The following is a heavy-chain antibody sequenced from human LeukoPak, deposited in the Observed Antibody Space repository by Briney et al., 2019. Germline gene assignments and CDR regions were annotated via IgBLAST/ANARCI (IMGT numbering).Heavy chain of an antibody. D-gene: IGHD3-10*01. J-gene: IGHJ4*02. CDR1: GFTFSSYG. Sequence: GRSLRLSCAASGFTFSSYGMHWVRQAPGKGLEWVAVIPYDGSNKYYADSVKGRFTISRDNSKNTLYLQMNSLRAEDTAVYYCAKDRLRGVIPYYFDYWGQGTLVTVSS. CDR2: IPYDGSNK. CDR3: AKDRLRGVIPYYFDY. V-gene: IGHV3-30*18.